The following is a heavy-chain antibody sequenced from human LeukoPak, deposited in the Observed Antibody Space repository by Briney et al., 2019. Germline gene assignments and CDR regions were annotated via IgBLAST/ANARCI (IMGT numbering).Heavy chain of an antibody. V-gene: IGHV4-4*07. J-gene: IGHJ4*02. CDR1: GGSISSYY. Sequence: PSETLSLTCTVSGGSISSYYWSWIRQPAGKGLEWIGRIYTSGSTNYNPSLKSRVTISVDTSKNQFSLKLSSVTAADTAVYYCARGFDAVELRGAFDYWGQGTLVTVSS. CDR2: IYTSGST. CDR3: ARGFDAVELRGAFDY. D-gene: IGHD1-7*01.